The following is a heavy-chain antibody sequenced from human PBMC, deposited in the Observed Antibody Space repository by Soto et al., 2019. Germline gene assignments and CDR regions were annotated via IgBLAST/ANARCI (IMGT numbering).Heavy chain of an antibody. CDR3: ARDRIASTWREDYYYAMDV. CDR2: ISYDGGHK. D-gene: IGHD6-13*01. V-gene: IGHV3-30-3*01. CDR1: GFTFSTYA. Sequence: QVQLVESGGGVVQPGRSLRLSCAASGFTFSTYAMHWVRQAPGKGLEWVAVISYDGGHKYYADSTRGRFTISRDNSKNTLYLQINSPTPEDTAVYSCARDRIASTWREDYYYAMDVWGQGTTVAVSS. J-gene: IGHJ6*02.